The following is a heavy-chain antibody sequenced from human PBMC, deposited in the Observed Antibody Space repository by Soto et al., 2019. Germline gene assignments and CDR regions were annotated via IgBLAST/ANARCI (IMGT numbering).Heavy chain of an antibody. CDR3: ARATRPHQYFFDY. CDR1: GGTFNSYS. Sequence: ASVKVSCKASGGTFNSYSINWVRQAPGQGLEWMGGIIPVFDTPNYAQKFQGRVTITADESTSTVYMELSRLRSEDTAVYYCARATRPHQYFFDYWGQGTLVTVSS. V-gene: IGHV1-69*13. D-gene: IGHD2-2*01. J-gene: IGHJ4*02. CDR2: IIPVFDTP.